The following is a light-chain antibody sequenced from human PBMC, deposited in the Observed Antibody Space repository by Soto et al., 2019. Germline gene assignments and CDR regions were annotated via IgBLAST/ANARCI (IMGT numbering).Light chain of an antibody. Sequence: DIQMTQSPSPLSATVGDSVTITCRASQGISRYLAWYQQKPGRAPQLLISAASTLQSGVPSRFSGSGSGTHFTLVISSLQPEDFATYYCQQLNTYPVTSGGGTKVDIK. V-gene: IGKV1-9*01. J-gene: IGKJ4*01. CDR1: QGISRY. CDR2: AAS. CDR3: QQLNTYPVT.